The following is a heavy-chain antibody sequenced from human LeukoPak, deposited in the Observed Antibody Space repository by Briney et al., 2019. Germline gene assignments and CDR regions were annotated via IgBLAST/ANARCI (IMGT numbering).Heavy chain of an antibody. V-gene: IGHV1-8*01. D-gene: IGHD6-19*01. CDR2: MNPNSGNT. J-gene: IGHJ4*02. CDR1: GYTFTSYD. Sequence: VASVKVSCKASGYTFTSYDINWVRQATGQGLEWMGWMNPNSGNTGYAQKFQGRVTITTDESTSTAYMELSSLRSEDTAVYYCARATVAGTELFDYWGQGTLVTVSS. CDR3: ARATVAGTELFDY.